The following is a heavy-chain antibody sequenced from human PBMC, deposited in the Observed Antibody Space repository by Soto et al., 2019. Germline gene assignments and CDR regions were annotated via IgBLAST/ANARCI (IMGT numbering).Heavy chain of an antibody. V-gene: IGHV4-31*03. J-gene: IGHJ4*02. D-gene: IGHD3-22*01. CDR2: IYYSGST. Sequence: SETLFLTCTVSGGSISSGGYYWSWIRQHPGKGLEWIGYIYYSGSTYYNPSLKSRVTISVDTSKNQFSLKPSSVTAADTAVYYCARSKLYDSSGYFGYYFDYWGQGTLVTVSS. CDR1: GGSISSGGYY. CDR3: ARSKLYDSSGYFGYYFDY.